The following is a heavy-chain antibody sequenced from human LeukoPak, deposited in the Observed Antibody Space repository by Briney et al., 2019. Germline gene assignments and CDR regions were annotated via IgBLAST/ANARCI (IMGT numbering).Heavy chain of an antibody. CDR3: ARRPVLWSGYYGN. CDR1: GYSISSGYY. CDR2: IYHSGST. J-gene: IGHJ4*02. V-gene: IGHV4-38-2*02. Sequence: PSETLSLTCTVSGYSISSGYYWGWIRQPPGKGLEWIGSIYHSGSTNYNPSLKSRVTISVDTSKNQFSLKLSSVTAADTAVYYCARRPVLWSGYYGNWGQGTLVTVSS. D-gene: IGHD3-3*01.